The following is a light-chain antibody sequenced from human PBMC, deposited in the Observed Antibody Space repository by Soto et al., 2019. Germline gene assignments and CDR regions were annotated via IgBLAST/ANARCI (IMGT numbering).Light chain of an antibody. CDR3: QQYNNWRT. CDR1: QSVNNN. V-gene: IGKV3-15*01. J-gene: IGKJ1*01. CDR2: AIS. Sequence: EVGLTQSPGTLSLSPGERATLSCRASQSVNNNLAWYQQTPGQAPRLLIHAISTRATGVPARFSGSGSGTDFTLTISSLQSEDFALYYCQQYNNWRTFGQGTKVDIK.